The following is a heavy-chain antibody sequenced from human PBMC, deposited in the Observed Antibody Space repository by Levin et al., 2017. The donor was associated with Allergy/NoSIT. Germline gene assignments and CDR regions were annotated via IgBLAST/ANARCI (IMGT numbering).Heavy chain of an antibody. J-gene: IGHJ3*02. CDR1: GFTFSNYA. D-gene: IGHD3-3*01. V-gene: IGHV3-23*01. Sequence: GGSLRLSCAASGFTFSNYAVSWVRQAPGKGLEWVSTISGSGDSIFYVDSVKGRFTISRDNSKNTVYLQMNRLRAEDTAMYFCAKVDGRETIFGVVVIHDAFAIWGQGTMVTVSS. CDR2: ISGSGDSI. CDR3: AKVDGRETIFGVVVIHDAFAI.